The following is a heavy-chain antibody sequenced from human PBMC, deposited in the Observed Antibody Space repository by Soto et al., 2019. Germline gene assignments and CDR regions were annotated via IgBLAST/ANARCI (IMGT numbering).Heavy chain of an antibody. CDR3: ARGGIAARPGAFDI. CDR1: GGTFSSYA. V-gene: IGHV1-69*01. Sequence: QVQLVQSGAEVKKPGSSVKVSCKASGGTFSSYAISWVRQAPGQGLEWMGGIIPIFGTANYAQKFQGRVTITADESTSTAYMELSGLRSEDTAVYYCARGGIAARPGAFDIWGQGTMVTVSS. J-gene: IGHJ3*02. D-gene: IGHD6-6*01. CDR2: IIPIFGTA.